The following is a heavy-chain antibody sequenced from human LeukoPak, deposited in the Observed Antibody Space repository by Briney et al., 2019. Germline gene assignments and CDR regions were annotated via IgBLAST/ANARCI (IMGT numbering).Heavy chain of an antibody. V-gene: IGHV3-21*01. CDR3: AREGSGWYDY. CDR2: ITSGTTYI. Sequence: GGSLRLSCAASGFTFSDYNMNWVRQSPEKGLEWVSSITSGTTYIYYADSVRGRFTLSRDNAKNSLYLQMNSLRAEDTAVYYCAREGSGWYDYWGQGTLVTVSS. D-gene: IGHD6-19*01. CDR1: GFTFSDYN. J-gene: IGHJ4*02.